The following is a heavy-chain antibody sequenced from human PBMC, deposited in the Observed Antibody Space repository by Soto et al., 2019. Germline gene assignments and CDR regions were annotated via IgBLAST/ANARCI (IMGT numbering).Heavy chain of an antibody. CDR2: INPNSGGT. CDR1: GYTFTGYY. J-gene: IGHJ4*02. V-gene: IGHV1-2*04. Sequence: ASVKVSCKASGYTFTGYYMHWVRQAPGQVLEWMGWINPNSGGTNYAQKFQGWVTMTRDPSISTAYMELSRLRSDDTAVYYCARERRGYSGYSFDYWGQGTLVTVSS. CDR3: ARERRGYSGYSFDY. D-gene: IGHD5-12*01.